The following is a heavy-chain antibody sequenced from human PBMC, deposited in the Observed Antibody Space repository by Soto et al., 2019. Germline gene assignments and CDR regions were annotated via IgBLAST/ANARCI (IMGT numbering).Heavy chain of an antibody. D-gene: IGHD3-10*01. V-gene: IGHV3-23*01. CDR1: GFTFSNYA. CDR3: ARVPTGSGSIY. J-gene: IGHJ4*02. Sequence: GGSLRLSCAASGFTFSNYAMSWVRQAPGKGLEWVSSISGGGVSTYYADSVKGRFTISRDNSKNALYLQVNSLRVEDTALYYCARVPTGSGSIYWGQGTLVTVSS. CDR2: ISGGGVST.